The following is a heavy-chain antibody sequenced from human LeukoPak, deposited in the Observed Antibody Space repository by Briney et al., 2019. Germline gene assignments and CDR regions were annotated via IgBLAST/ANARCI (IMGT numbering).Heavy chain of an antibody. CDR1: GGSISSSNW. CDR3: ARGEEYGSGTVHFDY. D-gene: IGHD3-10*01. Sequence: SETPSLTCAVSGGSISSSNWWSWVRQPPGKGLEWIGEIYHSGSTNYNPSLKSRVTTSVDKSKNQFSLKLSSVTAADTAVYYCARGEEYGSGTVHFDYWGQGTLVTVSS. J-gene: IGHJ4*02. V-gene: IGHV4-4*02. CDR2: IYHSGST.